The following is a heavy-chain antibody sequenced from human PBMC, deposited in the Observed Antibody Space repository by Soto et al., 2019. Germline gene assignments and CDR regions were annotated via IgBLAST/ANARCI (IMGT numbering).Heavy chain of an antibody. CDR3: ARDRRDGDPI. J-gene: IGHJ4*02. Sequence: EVQVVESGGGLVQPGGSLRLSCAASGFSVSSYYMSWFRQAPGKGLEWVSVIYRGGDIYYADSVQGRFTTSRAISRNSLDLHMNSLRVEDTAVYYCARDRRDGDPIWGQGAVVAVSS. V-gene: IGHV3-66*01. CDR1: GFSVSSYY. CDR2: IYRGGDI. D-gene: IGHD7-27*01.